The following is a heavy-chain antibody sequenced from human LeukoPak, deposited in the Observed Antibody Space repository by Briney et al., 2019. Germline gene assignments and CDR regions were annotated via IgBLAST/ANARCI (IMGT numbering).Heavy chain of an antibody. V-gene: IGHV3-21*01. CDR3: AREDGYNFFP. J-gene: IGHJ5*02. CDR2: ISTTSSYI. D-gene: IGHD5-24*01. Sequence: KPGGSLRLSCAASGFTFNNYRMNWVRQAPGKGLEWVSSISTTSSYIYYADSVKGRFTISRDNAKNSLYLQMNSLRAEDTAVYYCAREDGYNFFPWGQGTLVTVSS. CDR1: GFTFNNYR.